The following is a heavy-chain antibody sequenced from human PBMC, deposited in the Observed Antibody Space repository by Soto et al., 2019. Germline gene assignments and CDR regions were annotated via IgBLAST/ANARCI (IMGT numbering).Heavy chain of an antibody. V-gene: IGHV2-26*01. CDR3: ARIHIVVVTATLTLTWFAP. CDR2: IFSNDEK. D-gene: IGHD2-21*02. J-gene: IGHJ5*02. Sequence: QVTLTESGPVLVKPTETLTLTCTVSGFSLSNARMGVSWIRQPPGKALEWLAHIFSNDEKSYSTSLKSRLSISKDTSKSKVVLTMANLDPVDTATYSCARIHIVVVTATLTLTWFAPWGQGTLVTVSS. CDR1: GFSLSNARMG.